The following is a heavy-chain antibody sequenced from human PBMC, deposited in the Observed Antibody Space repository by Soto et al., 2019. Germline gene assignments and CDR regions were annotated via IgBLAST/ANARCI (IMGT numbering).Heavy chain of an antibody. J-gene: IGHJ5*02. CDR2: ISYDGSNK. CDR1: GFTFSSYA. CDR3: ARAPEQLWISWFDP. Sequence: GGSLRLSCAASGFTFSSYAMHWVRQAPGKGLEWVAVISYDGSNKYYADSVKGRFTISRDNSKNTLYLQMDSLRAEDTAVYYCARAPEQLWISWFDPWGQGTQVTVSS. V-gene: IGHV3-30-3*01. D-gene: IGHD5-18*01.